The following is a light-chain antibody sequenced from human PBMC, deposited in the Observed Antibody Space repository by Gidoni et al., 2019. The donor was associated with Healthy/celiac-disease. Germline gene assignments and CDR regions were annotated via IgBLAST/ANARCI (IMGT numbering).Light chain of an antibody. J-gene: IGKJ2*01. Sequence: DIQMTQSPSSLSASVGDRVTITCQASQDINTYLNWYQHKPGQAPKLLIYDASTLKTGVPSKFSGSGSGTDFTFTVNTLQPEDIATYFCQQYDDHPYTFGQGTKLEIK. CDR1: QDINTY. CDR3: QQYDDHPYT. CDR2: DAS. V-gene: IGKV1-33*01.